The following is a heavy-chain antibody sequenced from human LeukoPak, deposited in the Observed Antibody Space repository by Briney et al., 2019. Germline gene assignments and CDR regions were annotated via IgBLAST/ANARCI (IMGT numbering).Heavy chain of an antibody. CDR1: GYTFTGYY. J-gene: IGHJ4*02. CDR3: ARETKLEWLLIFDY. D-gene: IGHD3-3*01. V-gene: IGHV1-2*06. CDR2: INPNSGGT. Sequence: ASVKVSCKASGYTFTGYYLHWVRQAPGQGPEWMGRINPNSGGTSYAQKFQGRVTMTRDTSINTAYMELSRLRSDDTAVYYCARETKLEWLLIFDYWGQGTLVTVSS.